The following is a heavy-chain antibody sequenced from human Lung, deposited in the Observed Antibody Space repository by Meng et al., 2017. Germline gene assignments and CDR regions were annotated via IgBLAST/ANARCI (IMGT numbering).Heavy chain of an antibody. CDR3: ARGPTTMAHDFDY. Sequence: QVQLQEWGAGRVKPSETLSLTCFVSGGSFSDYYWSWIRQPPGKGLEWIGEINHSGSTNYNPSLESRATISVDTSQNNLSLKLSSVTAADSAVYYCARGPTTMAHDFDYWGQGTLVTVSS. V-gene: IGHV4-34*01. CDR2: INHSGST. CDR1: GGSFSDYY. D-gene: IGHD4-11*01. J-gene: IGHJ4*02.